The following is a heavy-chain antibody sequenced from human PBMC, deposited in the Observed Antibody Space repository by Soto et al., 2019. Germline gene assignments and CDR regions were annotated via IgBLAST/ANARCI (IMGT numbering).Heavy chain of an antibody. CDR3: ARDGEEYCTNGVCDPPIGYNWFDP. CDR2: IIPIFGTA. CDR1: GGTFISYA. Sequence: SLMFLSSASGGTFISYAVCWVRQAPRQSLESIGGIIPIFGTANYAQKFQGRVTITADESTSTAYMELSSLRSEDTAVYYCARDGEEYCTNGVCDPPIGYNWFDPWGQGTLVTVSS. D-gene: IGHD2-8*01. V-gene: IGHV1-69*13. J-gene: IGHJ5*02.